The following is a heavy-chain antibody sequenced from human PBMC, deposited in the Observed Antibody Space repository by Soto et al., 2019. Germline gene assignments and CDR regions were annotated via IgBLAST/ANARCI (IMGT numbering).Heavy chain of an antibody. D-gene: IGHD2-15*01. Sequence: EVHLVESGGGLVQPGGSLRLSCAASGFTVSSKYMSWVRQAPGKGLEWVSLIQRGGPTYYADSVKGRFTISRDTSENTLHLQMDSLRAEDTAVYYCARDDGLCDGGRCYGVPLDVLGKGTTITVSS. CDR3: ARDDGLCDGGRCYGVPLDV. J-gene: IGHJ6*04. CDR2: IQRGGPT. CDR1: GFTVSSKY. V-gene: IGHV3-66*01.